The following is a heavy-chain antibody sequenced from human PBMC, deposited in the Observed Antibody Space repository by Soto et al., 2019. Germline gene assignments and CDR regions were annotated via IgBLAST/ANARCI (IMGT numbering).Heavy chain of an antibody. Sequence: EVQLLESGGGLVQPGGSLSLSCAASAFTFNNYAMSWVRQAQGKGLEWVSGIGGSGRTTYYADSVKGRFTISRDNSNKTLFLQRNSLRAEDTGVYYCAKSRYSDSSGDFSDYWGQGTLVTVSS. CDR1: AFTFNNYA. J-gene: IGHJ4*02. V-gene: IGHV3-23*01. CDR3: AKSRYSDSSGDFSDY. CDR2: IGGSGRTT. D-gene: IGHD3-22*01.